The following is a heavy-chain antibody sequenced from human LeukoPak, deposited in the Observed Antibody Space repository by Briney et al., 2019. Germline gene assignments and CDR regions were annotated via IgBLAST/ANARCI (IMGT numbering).Heavy chain of an antibody. V-gene: IGHV1-8*02. CDR3: ARGYHDVRVVIMTVYYGMDV. Sequence: ASVKVSCKASGYTFTSYYMHWVRQAPGQGLEWMGWMNPNSGNTGYAQKFQGRVTMTRNTSISTAYMELSSLRSEDTAVYYCARGYHDVRVVIMTVYYGMDVWGQGTTVTVSS. CDR2: MNPNSGNT. D-gene: IGHD3-3*01. CDR1: GYTFTSYY. J-gene: IGHJ6*02.